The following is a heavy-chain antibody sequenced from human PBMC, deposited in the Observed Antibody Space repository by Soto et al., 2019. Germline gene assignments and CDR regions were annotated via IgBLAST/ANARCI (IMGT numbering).Heavy chain of an antibody. CDR3: ARGGGGYSENYGMDA. CDR1: GYTFTGYY. V-gene: IGHV1-2*04. J-gene: IGHJ6*02. Sequence: ASVKVSCKASGYTFTGYYMHWVRQAPGQGLEWMGWINPNSGGTNYAQKLQGWVTMTRDTSISTAYMELSRLRSDDTAVYYCARGGGGYSENYGMDAWGQGTTVTVSS. CDR2: INPNSGGT. D-gene: IGHD5-18*01.